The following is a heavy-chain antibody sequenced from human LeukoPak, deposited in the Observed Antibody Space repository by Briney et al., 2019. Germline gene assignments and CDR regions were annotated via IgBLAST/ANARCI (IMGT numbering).Heavy chain of an antibody. J-gene: IGHJ4*02. Sequence: SETLSLTCTVSGGSISSSSYYWGWIRQPPGKGLEWIGSIYYSGSTYYNPSLKSRVTISVDTSKNQFSLKLSSVTAADTAVYYCARISGDFDCDWCYFDYWGQGTLVTVSS. D-gene: IGHD3-9*01. V-gene: IGHV4-39*01. CDR3: ARISGDFDCDWCYFDY. CDR2: IYYSGST. CDR1: GGSISSSSYY.